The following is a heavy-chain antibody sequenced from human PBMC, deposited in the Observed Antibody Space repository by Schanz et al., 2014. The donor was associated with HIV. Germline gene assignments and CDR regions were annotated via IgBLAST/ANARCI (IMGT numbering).Heavy chain of an antibody. D-gene: IGHD6-6*01. CDR3: ASAYSGSSQFEN. V-gene: IGHV3-7*01. J-gene: IGHJ4*02. CDR1: GFTFSDYG. CDR2: IKPDGSET. Sequence: EVQVLESGGGLVQPGGSLRLSCAASGFTFSDYGMSWVRQAPGKGLEWVANIKPDGSETHYMDFVKGRFIISRDNTKNTLYLHLTSLRVEDTAVYFCASAYSGSSQFENWGQGDLLTVTT.